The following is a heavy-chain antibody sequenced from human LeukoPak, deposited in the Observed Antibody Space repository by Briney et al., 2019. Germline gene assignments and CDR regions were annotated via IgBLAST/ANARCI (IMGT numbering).Heavy chain of an antibody. CDR3: ARSSGNYEFWSGYSF. V-gene: IGHV4-38-2*02. Sequence: SETLSLTCSVSGNSISSGYYWGWVREPPREGLEWIGSIYHSGTTHYNPSLKSRVTISVDTSKNRFSLKLTPVTAADTAVYYCARSSGNYEFWSGYSFWGQGTLVTVSS. CDR2: IYHSGTT. J-gene: IGHJ4*02. D-gene: IGHD3-3*01. CDR1: GNSISSGYY.